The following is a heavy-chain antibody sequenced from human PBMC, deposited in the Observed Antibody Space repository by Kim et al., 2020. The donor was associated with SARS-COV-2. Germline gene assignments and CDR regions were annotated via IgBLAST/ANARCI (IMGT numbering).Heavy chain of an antibody. Sequence: GGSLRLSCAASGFTFSNAWMSWVRQAPGKGLEWVGRIKSKTDGGTTDYAAPVKGRFTISRDDSKNTLYLQMNSLKTEDTAVYYCTTSNYVFIAAAGPPRYWGQGTLVTVSS. CDR3: TTSNYVFIAAAGPPRY. J-gene: IGHJ4*02. CDR2: IKSKTDGGTT. CDR1: GFTFSNAW. D-gene: IGHD6-13*01. V-gene: IGHV3-15*01.